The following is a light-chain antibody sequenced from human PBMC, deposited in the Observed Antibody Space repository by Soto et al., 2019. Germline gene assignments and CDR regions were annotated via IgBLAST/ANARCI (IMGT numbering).Light chain of an antibody. Sequence: EIVMTQSPATLSVSPGERATLSCRASQSLRSKLAWYQQKPGQAPRLLIYGASTRATGIPARFSGSGSGTEFTLTISSLQSEDFAVYYCQQYNNWPLTFGGGTKVDIK. J-gene: IGKJ4*01. CDR3: QQYNNWPLT. V-gene: IGKV3-15*01. CDR2: GAS. CDR1: QSLRSK.